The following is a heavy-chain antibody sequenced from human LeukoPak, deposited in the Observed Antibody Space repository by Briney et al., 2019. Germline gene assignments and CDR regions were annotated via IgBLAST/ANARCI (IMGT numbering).Heavy chain of an antibody. CDR2: IKHDGSEK. CDR3: ATDRGWRTSGYYLYYFEY. D-gene: IGHD3-3*01. J-gene: IGHJ4*02. CDR1: GFIFTNYF. V-gene: IGHV3-7*01. Sequence: GGSLRLPCAASGFIFTNYFMSWVRQAPGKGLEWVASIKHDGSEKYYVGSVRGRFTISRDNTKNSLYLQMSSLRAEDTAVYYCATDRGWRTSGYYLYYFEYWGQGTLVTFSS.